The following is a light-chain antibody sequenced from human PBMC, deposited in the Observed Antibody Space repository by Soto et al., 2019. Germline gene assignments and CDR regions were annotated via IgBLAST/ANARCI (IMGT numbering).Light chain of an antibody. CDR1: SSDVGSYNY. V-gene: IGLV2-11*01. Sequence: QSALTQPRSVSGSPGQSVTISCTGTSSDVGSYNYVSWYQQHPGKAPKLMIYDVSKRPSGVPDRFSGSKSGNTASLTISGLQAEDGADYYCCSYAGSYTHYVFGTGTKLTVL. CDR2: DVS. CDR3: CSYAGSYTHYV. J-gene: IGLJ1*01.